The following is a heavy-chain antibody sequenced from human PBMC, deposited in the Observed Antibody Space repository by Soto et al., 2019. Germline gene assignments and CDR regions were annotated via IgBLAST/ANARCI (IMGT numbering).Heavy chain of an antibody. J-gene: IGHJ3*02. CDR2: ISSSGSTR. CDR3: ARCAGYSYGHDAFDI. D-gene: IGHD5-18*01. V-gene: IGHV3-48*03. CDR1: GFTFCSYE. Sequence: EVQLVESGGGLVQPGGSLRLSCAASGFTFCSYEMNWVRQAPVKGLEWVSYISSSGSTRDYADSVKGRFTISRDNAKNSLYLQMNSLRAADTAVYYCARCAGYSYGHDAFDIWCHGTMVTVSS.